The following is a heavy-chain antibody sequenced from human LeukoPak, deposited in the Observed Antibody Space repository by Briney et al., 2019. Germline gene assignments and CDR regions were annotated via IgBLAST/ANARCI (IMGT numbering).Heavy chain of an antibody. CDR1: GGSFSGYY. Sequence: SETLSLTCAVYGGSFSGYYWSWIRQPPGKGLEWIGEINHSGSTNYNPSLKSRVTISVDTSKNQFSLKLSSVTAADTAVYYCARPQNGFWSGQGAFDIWGQGTMVTASS. CDR2: INHSGST. J-gene: IGHJ3*02. CDR3: ARPQNGFWSGQGAFDI. D-gene: IGHD3-3*01. V-gene: IGHV4-34*01.